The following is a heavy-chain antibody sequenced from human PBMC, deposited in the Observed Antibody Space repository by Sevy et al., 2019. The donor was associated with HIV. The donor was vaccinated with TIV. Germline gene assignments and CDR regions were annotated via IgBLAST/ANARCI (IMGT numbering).Heavy chain of an antibody. Sequence: GGSLRLSCSASGFTFSSFAMTWVRQAPGKGLEWVSTISRTAGTTYYADSVKGRFTISRDDSKNTLYLQMNSLRAEDTAVYYCATRRITLIVVGAFDIWGNGTMVTVSS. CDR3: ATRRITLIVVGAFDI. CDR2: ISRTAGTT. V-gene: IGHV3-23*01. CDR1: GFTFSSFA. J-gene: IGHJ3*02. D-gene: IGHD3-22*01.